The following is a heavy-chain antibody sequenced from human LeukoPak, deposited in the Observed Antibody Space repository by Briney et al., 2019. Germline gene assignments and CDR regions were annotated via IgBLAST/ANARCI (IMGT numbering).Heavy chain of an antibody. Sequence: ASVKVSCKASGGAFSSYAISWVRQAPGQGLEWMGWISAYNGNTNYAQKLQGRVTMTTDTSTSTAYMELRSLRSDDTAVYYCARDPGYYDSSGLGDYWGQGTLVTVSS. J-gene: IGHJ4*02. CDR1: GGAFSSYA. CDR3: ARDPGYYDSSGLGDY. V-gene: IGHV1-18*01. CDR2: ISAYNGNT. D-gene: IGHD3-22*01.